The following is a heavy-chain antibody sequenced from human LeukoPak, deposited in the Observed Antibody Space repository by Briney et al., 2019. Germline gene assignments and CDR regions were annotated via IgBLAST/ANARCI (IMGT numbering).Heavy chain of an antibody. Sequence: GGSLRLSCAASGFTLSSYTVNWVCQAPGKGLEWVSVILANGTPFYADSVRGRFTISKDNSKNTLYLQMNSLRAEDSAVYYCAKGGGGSYLYFDYWGQGTLVTVSS. D-gene: IGHD1-26*01. CDR3: AKGGGGSYLYFDY. CDR1: GFTLSSYT. V-gene: IGHV3-66*02. CDR2: ILANGTP. J-gene: IGHJ4*02.